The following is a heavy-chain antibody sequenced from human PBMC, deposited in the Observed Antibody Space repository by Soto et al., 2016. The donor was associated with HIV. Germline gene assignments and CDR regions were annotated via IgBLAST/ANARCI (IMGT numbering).Heavy chain of an antibody. CDR2: ISSDGITK. CDR3: ARALTGDSSDCANY. V-gene: IGHV3-74*01. J-gene: IGHJ4*02. Sequence: EVQLVESGGGLIQPGGSLRLSCAVSGFTFSNYWMHWFRQAPGKGLVWVSRISSDGITKSYADSVKGRFTISRDNRKNTLFLQMDSLRVEDTAIYYCARALTGDSSDCANYWAEGSLVTVSS. D-gene: IGHD6-19*01. CDR1: GFTFSNYW.